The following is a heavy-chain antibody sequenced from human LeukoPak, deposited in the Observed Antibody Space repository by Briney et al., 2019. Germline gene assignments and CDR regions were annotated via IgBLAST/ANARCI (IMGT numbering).Heavy chain of an antibody. J-gene: IGHJ5*02. CDR2: ISSSSSYI. CDR1: GFTFSSYS. D-gene: IGHD6-13*01. CDR3: ARDSSSGGWFDP. V-gene: IGHV3-21*01. Sequence: GGSLRLSCAASGFTFSSYSMNWVRQAPGKGLEWDSSISSSSSYIYYADSVKGRFTISRDNAKNSLYLQMNSLRAEDTAVYYCARDSSSGGWFDPWGQGTLVTVSS.